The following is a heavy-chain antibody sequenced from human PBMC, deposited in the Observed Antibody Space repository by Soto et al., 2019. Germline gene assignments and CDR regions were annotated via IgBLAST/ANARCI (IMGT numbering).Heavy chain of an antibody. Sequence: GGSLRLSCAASAFTFSGSAMQWVRQPSEQALYWLRRIRRTYNHYSTWYAESARRRFTISRDDSNNTAHLLMNSLTTEDTAVYYCTTQFMTTAAVKLNYVDSWGQGTLVTVSS. V-gene: IGHV3-73*01. CDR2: IRRTYNHYST. D-gene: IGHD4-17*01. J-gene: IGHJ4*02. CDR3: TTQFMTTAAVKLNYVDS. CDR1: AFTFSGSA.